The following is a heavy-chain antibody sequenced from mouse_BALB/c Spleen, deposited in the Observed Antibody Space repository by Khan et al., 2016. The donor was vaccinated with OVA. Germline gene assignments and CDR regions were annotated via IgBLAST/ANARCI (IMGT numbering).Heavy chain of an antibody. CDR2: INPSNGYT. Sequence: VQLQESGAELARPGASVKMSCKASGYTFTSYTIHWINERPGQGLEWIGNINPSNGYTNYNQKFKDKATLTTDKSSTTAYLQLSSLTSDDSAVDNCVRDGAYHRNDGWFAYWGQGTLVTVSA. D-gene: IGHD2-14*01. V-gene: IGHV1-4*01. CDR1: GYTFTSYT. J-gene: IGHJ3*01. CDR3: VRDGAYHRNDGWFAY.